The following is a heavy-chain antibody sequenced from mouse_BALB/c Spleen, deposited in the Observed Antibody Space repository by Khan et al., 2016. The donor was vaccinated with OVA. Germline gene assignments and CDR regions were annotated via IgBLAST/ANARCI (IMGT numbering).Heavy chain of an antibody. CDR2: IYWDDDK. J-gene: IGHJ1*01. V-gene: IGHV8-12*01. D-gene: IGHD3-1*01. Sequence: QVTLKESGPGILQPSQTLSLTCSFSGFSLNTSGMGVSWIRQPSGKGLEWLAHIYWDDDKRYNPSLMSRLTISKDTSRNQVFLKITSVDTADTATYYCTRRGRGFWYFDVWGAGTTVTVSS. CDR1: GFSLNTSGMG. CDR3: TRRGRGFWYFDV.